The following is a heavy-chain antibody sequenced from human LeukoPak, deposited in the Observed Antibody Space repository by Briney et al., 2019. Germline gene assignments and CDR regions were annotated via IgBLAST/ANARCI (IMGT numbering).Heavy chain of an antibody. CDR3: ARDFLTGGFDP. V-gene: IGHV3-21*04. J-gene: IGHJ5*02. Sequence: GGSLRLSCAASGFTFSSYSMNWVRQAPGKGLEWVSSISSSSSYIYYADSVKGRFTISRDNAKNSLYLQMNSLRAEDTAVYYCARDFLTGGFDPWGQGTLVTVSS. D-gene: IGHD1-14*01. CDR1: GFTFSSYS. CDR2: ISSSSSYI.